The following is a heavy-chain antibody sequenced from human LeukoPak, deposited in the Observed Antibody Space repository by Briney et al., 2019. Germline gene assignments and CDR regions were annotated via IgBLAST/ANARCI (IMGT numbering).Heavy chain of an antibody. Sequence: GGSLRLSCAASGFTFSNYWMSWVRQAPGRGLEWVANIKKDGSEKYYVDSVKGRFTISRDNAKNSLYLQMNSLRAEDTAVYYCARSTVFDYWGQGTLITVSS. V-gene: IGHV3-7*01. D-gene: IGHD4-17*01. J-gene: IGHJ4*02. CDR1: GFTFSNYW. CDR2: IKKDGSEK. CDR3: ARSTVFDY.